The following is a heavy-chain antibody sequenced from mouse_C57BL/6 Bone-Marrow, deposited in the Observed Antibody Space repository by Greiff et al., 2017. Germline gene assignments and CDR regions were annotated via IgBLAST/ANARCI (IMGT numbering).Heavy chain of an antibody. CDR2: IDPSDSYT. V-gene: IGHV1-59*01. Sequence: QVQLQQPGAELVRPGTSVKLSCKASGYTFTSYWMHWVKQRPGQGLEWIGVIDPSDSYTNYNQKFKGKATLTVDTSSSTAYMQLSSLTSEDSAVYYCAREDSSGYVDYAMDYWGQGTSVTVSS. CDR1: GYTFTSYW. J-gene: IGHJ4*01. CDR3: AREDSSGYVDYAMDY. D-gene: IGHD3-2*02.